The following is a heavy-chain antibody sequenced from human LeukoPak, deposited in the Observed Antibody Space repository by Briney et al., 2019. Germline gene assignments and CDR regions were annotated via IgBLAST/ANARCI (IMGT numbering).Heavy chain of an antibody. CDR1: GYTFTSYH. D-gene: IGHD4-23*01. CDR3: ARRAGGNFNDAFDI. Sequence: ASVKVSCKASGYTFTSYHIDWVRQAPGQGPEWMGWMNAESGHTGYAQKFQGRVTMTRNTSISTAYMELSSLRSEDTAVYYCARRAGGNFNDAFDIWGQGTMVTVSS. V-gene: IGHV1-8*01. J-gene: IGHJ3*02. CDR2: MNAESGHT.